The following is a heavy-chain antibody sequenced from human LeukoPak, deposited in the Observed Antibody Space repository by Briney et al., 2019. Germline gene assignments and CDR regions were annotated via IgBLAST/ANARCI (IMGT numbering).Heavy chain of an antibody. D-gene: IGHD3-10*01. J-gene: IGHJ6*02. CDR2: IIPIFGTA. Sequence: ASVKLSCKASGGTFSSYAISWVRQAPGQGLEWMGGIIPIFGTANYAQKFQGRVTITADESTSTAYMELSSLRSEDTAVYYCARAMVRGPPYGMDVWGQGTTVTVSS. CDR1: GGTFSSYA. V-gene: IGHV1-69*13. CDR3: ARAMVRGPPYGMDV.